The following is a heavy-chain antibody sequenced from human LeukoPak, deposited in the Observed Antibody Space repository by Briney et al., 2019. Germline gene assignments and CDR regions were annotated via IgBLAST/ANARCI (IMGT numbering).Heavy chain of an antibody. Sequence: KPSETLSLTCTVSGGSISSYYWSWIRQPAGKGLEWIGRIYTSGSTNYNPSLKSRVTTSVDTSKNQFSLKLSSVTAADTAVYYCARGCSSTSCSNNWFDPWGQGTLVTVSS. CDR3: ARGCSSTSCSNNWFDP. CDR1: GGSISSYY. J-gene: IGHJ5*02. CDR2: IYTSGST. V-gene: IGHV4-4*07. D-gene: IGHD2-2*01.